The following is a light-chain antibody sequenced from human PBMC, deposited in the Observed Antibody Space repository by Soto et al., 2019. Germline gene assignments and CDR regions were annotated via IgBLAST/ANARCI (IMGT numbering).Light chain of an antibody. CDR2: AAS. CDR1: QSISSY. CDR3: QQSYSTTWT. V-gene: IGKV1-39*01. Sequence: DIQMTQSPSSLSASVGDRVTITCRASQSISSYLNWYQQKPGKAPKLLIYAASSLQSGVPSRFSGSGSGTDFTLTISSLQPEDCATYYCQQSYSTTWTFGPGTKVDIK. J-gene: IGKJ1*01.